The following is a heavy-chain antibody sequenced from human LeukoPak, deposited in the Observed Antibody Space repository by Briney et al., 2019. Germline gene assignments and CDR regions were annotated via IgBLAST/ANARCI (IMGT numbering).Heavy chain of an antibody. V-gene: IGHV3-33*01. CDR3: ARDEMYSSSWPYFQH. CDR2: IWYDGSNK. J-gene: IGHJ1*01. Sequence: GRSLRLSCAASGFTFSSYGMHWVRQAPGKGLEWVAVIWYDGSNKYYADSVKGRFTISRDNSKNTLYLQMNSLRAEDTAVYYCARDEMYSSSWPYFQHWGQGTLVTVSS. CDR1: GFTFSSYG. D-gene: IGHD6-13*01.